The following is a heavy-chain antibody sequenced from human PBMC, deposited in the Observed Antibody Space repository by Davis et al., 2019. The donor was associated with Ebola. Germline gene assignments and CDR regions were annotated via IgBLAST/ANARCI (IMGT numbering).Heavy chain of an antibody. CDR2: INHSGST. CDR3: ARGLTVTRLFAY. J-gene: IGHJ4*02. CDR1: GGSFSGYY. D-gene: IGHD4-17*01. Sequence: PSETLSLTCAVYGGSFSGYYWSWIRQPPGKGLEWIGEINHSGSTNYNPSLKSRVTISVDTSKNQFSLKLSSVTAADTAVYYCARGLTVTRLFAYWGQGTLVTVSS. V-gene: IGHV4-34*01.